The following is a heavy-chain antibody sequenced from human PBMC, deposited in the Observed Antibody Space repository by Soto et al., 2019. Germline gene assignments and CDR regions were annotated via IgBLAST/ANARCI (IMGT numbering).Heavy chain of an antibody. V-gene: IGHV3-11*03. CDR2: ISSSSSYT. CDR3: ATTRYFDILTGYWNDDAFDV. CDR1: GFTFSDYY. J-gene: IGHJ3*01. Sequence: GGSLRLSCAASGFTFSDYYMSWIRQAPGKGLEWVSYISSSSSYTNYADSVKGRFTISRDNAKNSLYLQMNSLRAEDTAVYYCATTRYFDILTGYWNDDAFDVWGQGTMVTV. D-gene: IGHD3-9*01.